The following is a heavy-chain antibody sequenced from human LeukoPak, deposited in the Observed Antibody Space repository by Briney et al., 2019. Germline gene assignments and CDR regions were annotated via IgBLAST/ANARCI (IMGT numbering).Heavy chain of an antibody. CDR2: ISSSGSTI. CDR3: AELAITMIGGV. Sequence: GSLRLSCAASGFTFSSYEMNWVRQAPGKGLGWVSYISSSGSTIYYADSVKGRFTISRDNAKNSLYLQMNSLRAEDTAVYYCAELAITMIGGVWGKGTTVTISS. D-gene: IGHD3-10*02. V-gene: IGHV3-48*03. CDR1: GFTFSSYE. J-gene: IGHJ6*04.